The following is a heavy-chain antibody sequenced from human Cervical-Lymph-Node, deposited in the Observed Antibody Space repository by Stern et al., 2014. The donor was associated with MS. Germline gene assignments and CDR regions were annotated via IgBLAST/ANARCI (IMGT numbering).Heavy chain of an antibody. CDR1: GYTFTSYA. CDR3: ARERYGDYGDFDY. CDR2: INAGNGNT. V-gene: IGHV1-3*01. J-gene: IGHJ4*02. D-gene: IGHD4-17*01. Sequence: QVQLMQSGAEVKKPGASVKVSCKASGYTFTSYAMHWVRQAPGQRLEWMGWINAGNGNTKYSQKFQGRVTIARDTSASTAYMELSSLRSEDTAVYYCARERYGDYGDFDYWGQGTLVTVSS.